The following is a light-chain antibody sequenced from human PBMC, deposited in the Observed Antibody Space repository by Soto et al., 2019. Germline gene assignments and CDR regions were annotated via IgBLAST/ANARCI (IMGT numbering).Light chain of an antibody. V-gene: IGLV1-40*01. CDR2: GNS. J-gene: IGLJ3*02. CDR3: HAYDSRLSGGV. Sequence: QSVLTQPPSVSGAPGQRVTISCTGSSSNIGAGYDVHWYQQLPGTAPKLLIYGNSNRPSGVPDRFSGSKSGTSASLASAGLLDEDEAADYCHAYDSRLSGGVLGGGTKLTVL. CDR1: SSNIGAGYD.